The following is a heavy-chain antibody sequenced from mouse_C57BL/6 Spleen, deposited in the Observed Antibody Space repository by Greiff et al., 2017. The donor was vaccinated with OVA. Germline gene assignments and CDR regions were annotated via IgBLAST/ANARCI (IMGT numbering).Heavy chain of an antibody. D-gene: IGHD2-4*01. CDR3: ARFYDYGFAY. CDR1: GFTFTDYY. CDR2: IRNKANGYTT. J-gene: IGHJ3*01. V-gene: IGHV7-3*01. Sequence: EVQVVESGGGLVQPGGSLSLSCAASGFTFTDYYMSWVRQPPGKALEWLGFIRNKANGYTTEYSASVKGRFTISRDNSQSILYLQMNALRAEDSATYYCARFYDYGFAYWGQGTLVTVSA.